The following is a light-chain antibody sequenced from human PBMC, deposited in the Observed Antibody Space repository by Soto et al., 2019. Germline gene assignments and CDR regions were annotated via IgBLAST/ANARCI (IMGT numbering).Light chain of an antibody. V-gene: IGKV3-15*01. CDR2: DAS. CDR3: LQYNNWPRT. Sequence: ERVMTQSPATLSVSPGERATLSCRASQTVSSNLAWYQQKPGQAPRLLIYDASTRATGVPARFSGSGSGTEFTLTISSLQSEDFAVYYCLQYNNWPRTFGQGTKVEIK. CDR1: QTVSSN. J-gene: IGKJ1*01.